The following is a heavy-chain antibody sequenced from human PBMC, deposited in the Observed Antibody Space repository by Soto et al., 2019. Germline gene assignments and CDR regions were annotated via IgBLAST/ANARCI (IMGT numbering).Heavy chain of an antibody. J-gene: IGHJ4*02. D-gene: IGHD3-10*01. CDR3: EKRRGFGELPRPEFDY. V-gene: IGHV3-23*01. CDR1: GFTFSSYA. Sequence: EVQLLESGGGLVQPGGSLRLSCAGSGFTFSSYAMSWVRQAPGKGLEWVSAISGSGGSTYYTDSVRGRFTISRDNFKTTVYLLMNSLRAEDTAVDYFEKRRGFGELPRPEFDYWGQGTLVTVSS. CDR2: ISGSGGST.